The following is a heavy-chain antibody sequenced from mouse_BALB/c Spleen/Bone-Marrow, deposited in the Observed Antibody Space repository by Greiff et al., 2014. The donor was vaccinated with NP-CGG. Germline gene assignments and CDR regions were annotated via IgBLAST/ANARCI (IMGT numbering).Heavy chain of an antibody. CDR2: INSGGSYT. Sequence: EVKLVESGGGLVKPGGSLKLSCAASGFTFSSYAMSWVRQTPEKRLEWVATINSGGSYTYYPDSVKGRFTVSRDNAKNTLYRQMSSVRSEDTAMYYCARGDWDEAMDYWGQGTSVTVST. D-gene: IGHD4-1*01. J-gene: IGHJ4*01. V-gene: IGHV5-9-3*01. CDR1: GFTFSSYA. CDR3: ARGDWDEAMDY.